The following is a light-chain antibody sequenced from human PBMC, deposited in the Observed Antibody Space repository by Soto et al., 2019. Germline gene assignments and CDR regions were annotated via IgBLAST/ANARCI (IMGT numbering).Light chain of an antibody. CDR3: SSYTRSRTYV. V-gene: IGLV2-14*03. CDR1: SSDVGAYNY. Sequence: QTVLTQPASVSGSPGQSITISCIGTSSDVGAYNYVSWYQHHPGKAPKLMVSNGSNRPSGVSDRFSGSKSGNTASLTISGLQAEDEADYYCSSYTRSRTYVFGTGTKVTVL. CDR2: NGS. J-gene: IGLJ1*01.